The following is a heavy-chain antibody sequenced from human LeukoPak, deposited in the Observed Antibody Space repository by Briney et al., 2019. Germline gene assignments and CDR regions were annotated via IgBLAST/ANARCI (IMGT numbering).Heavy chain of an antibody. V-gene: IGHV4-59*01. Sequence: SETLSLTCTVSGGSNSSYYWSWIRQPPGKGLEWIGYIYYSGSTNYNPSLKSRVTISVDTSKNQFSLKLSSVTAADTAVYYCARDPPVYGDYAYYFDSWGQGTLVTVSS. J-gene: IGHJ4*02. D-gene: IGHD4-17*01. CDR3: ARDPPVYGDYAYYFDS. CDR1: GGSNSSYY. CDR2: IYYSGST.